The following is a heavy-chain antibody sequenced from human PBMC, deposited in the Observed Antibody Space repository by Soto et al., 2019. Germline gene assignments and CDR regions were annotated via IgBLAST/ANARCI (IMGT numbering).Heavy chain of an antibody. CDR2: ISGSGGST. CDR1: GFTFSSYA. D-gene: IGHD2-2*01. Sequence: GGSLRLSCAASGFTFSSYAMSWVRQAPGKGLEWVSAISGSGGSTYYADSVKGRFTISRDNSKNTLYLQMNSLRAEDTAVYYCAKDRLSRSTSCLLDYWGQGTLVTVSS. V-gene: IGHV3-23*01. CDR3: AKDRLSRSTSCLLDY. J-gene: IGHJ4*02.